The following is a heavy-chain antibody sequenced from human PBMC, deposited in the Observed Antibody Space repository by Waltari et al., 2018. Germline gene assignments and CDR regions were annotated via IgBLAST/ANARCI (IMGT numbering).Heavy chain of an antibody. V-gene: IGHV4-4*07. Sequence: QVQLQESGPGLVKPSETLSLTCRVSGGSISSYYWSWIRQSAGKGLEWIGLINTSGSTTYNHSLKSRVTMSVDTSKNQFSLKLTAVTAADTAVYYCARGITVIVADYYFYYMDVWGKGTTVTISS. J-gene: IGHJ6*03. D-gene: IGHD3-22*01. CDR3: ARGITVIVADYYFYYMDV. CDR1: GGSISSYY. CDR2: INTSGST.